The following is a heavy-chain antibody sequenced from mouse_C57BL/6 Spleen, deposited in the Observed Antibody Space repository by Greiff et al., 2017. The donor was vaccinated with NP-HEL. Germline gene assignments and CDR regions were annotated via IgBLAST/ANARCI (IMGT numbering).Heavy chain of an antibody. V-gene: IGHV1-18*01. CDR3: ARMANWVEAY. CDR1: GYTFTDYN. D-gene: IGHD4-1*01. Sequence: EVQLQQSGPELVKPGASVKIPCKASGYTFTDYNMDWVKQSHGKSLEWIGDINPNNGGTIYNQKFKGKATLTVDKSSSTAYMELRSLTSEDTTVYYCARMANWVEAYWGQGTLVTVSA. J-gene: IGHJ3*01. CDR2: INPNNGGT.